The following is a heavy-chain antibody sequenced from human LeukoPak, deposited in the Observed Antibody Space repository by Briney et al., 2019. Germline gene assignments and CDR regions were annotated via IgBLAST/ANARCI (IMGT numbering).Heavy chain of an antibody. CDR2: IYYSGST. J-gene: IGHJ6*02. D-gene: IGHD1-26*01. CDR1: GGSISSYY. Sequence: SETLSLTCTVSGGSISSYYWSWIRQPPGKGLEWIGYIYYSGSTNYNPSLKSRVTISVDTSKNQFSLKLSSVTAADTAVYYCARVGREDDYYYYYGMDVWGQGTTVTVSS. CDR3: ARVGREDDYYYYYGMDV. V-gene: IGHV4-59*01.